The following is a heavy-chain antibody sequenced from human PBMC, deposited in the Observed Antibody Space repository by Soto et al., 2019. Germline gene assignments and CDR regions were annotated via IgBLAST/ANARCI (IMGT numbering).Heavy chain of an antibody. CDR1: GFTFSSYG. CDR3: AKGKHVSPDY. D-gene: IGHD3-16*01. CDR2: ISYDGSNK. V-gene: IGHV3-30*18. Sequence: QVQLVESGGGVVQPGRSLRLSCAASGFTFSSYGMHWVRQAPGKGLEWVAVISYDGSNKYYADSVKGRFTISRDNSKNTLYLQMNSLRAEDTAVYSCAKGKHVSPDYWGQGTLVTVSS. J-gene: IGHJ4*02.